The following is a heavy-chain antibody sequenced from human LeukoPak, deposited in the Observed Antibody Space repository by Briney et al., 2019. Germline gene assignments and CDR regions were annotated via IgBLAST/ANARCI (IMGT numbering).Heavy chain of an antibody. D-gene: IGHD6-19*01. CDR3: ARGRGSGWYDAFDI. CDR2: IWYDGSNK. CDR1: GFTFSSHG. J-gene: IGHJ3*02. Sequence: GGSLRLSCAASGFTFSSHGMHWVRQAPGKGLEWVAVIWYDGSNKFYADSVRGRFTISRDNSKNTLYVQMNSLRAEDTAVYYCARGRGSGWYDAFDIWGQGTMVTVSS. V-gene: IGHV3-33*01.